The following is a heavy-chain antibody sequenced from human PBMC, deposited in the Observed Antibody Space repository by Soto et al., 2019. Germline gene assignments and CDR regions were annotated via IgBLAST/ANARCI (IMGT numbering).Heavy chain of an antibody. CDR2: INHSGST. CDR1: GGSFSGYY. J-gene: IGHJ5*02. V-gene: IGHV4-34*01. CDR3: ARGLGYCSSTSCRLNWFDP. D-gene: IGHD2-2*01. Sequence: SETLSPTCAVYGGSFSGYYWSWIRQPPGKGLEWIGEINHSGSTNYNPSLKSRVTISVDTSKNQFSLKLSSVTAADTAVYYCARGLGYCSSTSCRLNWFDPWGQGTLVTVSS.